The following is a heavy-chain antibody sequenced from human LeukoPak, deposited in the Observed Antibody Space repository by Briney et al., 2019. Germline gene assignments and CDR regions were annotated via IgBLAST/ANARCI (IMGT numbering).Heavy chain of an antibody. Sequence: PGGSLRLSCAASGFTFSSYAMSWVRQAPGKGLECVSAISGSGGSTYYADSVKGRFTISRDNSKNTLYLQINSLRAEDTAVYYCAKDPLGQWLPSGAFDIWGQGTMVTVSS. D-gene: IGHD6-19*01. CDR1: GFTFSSYA. CDR3: AKDPLGQWLPSGAFDI. J-gene: IGHJ3*02. V-gene: IGHV3-23*01. CDR2: ISGSGGST.